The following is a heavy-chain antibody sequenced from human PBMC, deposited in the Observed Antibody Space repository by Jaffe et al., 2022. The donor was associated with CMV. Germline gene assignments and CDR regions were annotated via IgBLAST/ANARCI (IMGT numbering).Heavy chain of an antibody. D-gene: IGHD3-10*01. CDR3: ARVGTMVRGVIIYFDY. V-gene: IGHV3-11*06. CDR1: GFTFSDYY. Sequence: QVQLVESGGGLVKPGGSLRLSCAASGFTFSDYYMSWIRQAPGKGLEWVSYISSSSSYTNYADSVKGRFTISRDNAKNSLYLQMNSLRAEDTAVYYCARVGTMVRGVIIYFDYWGQGTLVTVSS. CDR2: ISSSSSYT. J-gene: IGHJ4*02.